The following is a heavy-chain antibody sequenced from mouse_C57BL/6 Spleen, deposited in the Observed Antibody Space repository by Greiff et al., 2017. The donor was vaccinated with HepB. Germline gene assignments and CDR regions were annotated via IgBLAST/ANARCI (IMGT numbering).Heavy chain of an antibody. J-gene: IGHJ4*01. CDR1: GYTFTSYW. D-gene: IGHD1-1*02. Sequence: QVQLQQPGAELVRPGSSVKLSCKASGYTFTSYWMHWVKQRPIQGLEWIGNIDTSDSETHYNQKFKDKATLTVDKSSSTAYMQLSSLTSEDSAVYYCASSWSAAYYAMEYWGQGTSVTVSS. V-gene: IGHV1-52*01. CDR2: IDTSDSET. CDR3: ASSWSAAYYAMEY.